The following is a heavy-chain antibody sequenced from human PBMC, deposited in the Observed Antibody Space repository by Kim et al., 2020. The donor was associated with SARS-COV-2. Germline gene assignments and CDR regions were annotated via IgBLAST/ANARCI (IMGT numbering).Heavy chain of an antibody. CDR2: ISKDGRND. CDR1: GFTFSTYA. J-gene: IGHJ4*02. V-gene: IGHV3-30*18. Sequence: GGSLRLSCAASGFTFSTYAMHWVRQLPGKGLEWVAVISKDGRNDYYADSVKGRFTISRDNSKNTLFLQMNSLRPEETAVYYCAKGVWTSGPACAYDCYLDYWGQGTLVTVSS. CDR3: AKGVWTSGPACAYDCYLDY. D-gene: IGHD3-16*01.